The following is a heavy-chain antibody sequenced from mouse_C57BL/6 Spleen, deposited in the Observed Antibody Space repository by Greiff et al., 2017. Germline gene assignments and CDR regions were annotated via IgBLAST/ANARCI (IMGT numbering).Heavy chain of an antibody. J-gene: IGHJ4*01. CDR1: GYTFTSYW. CDR2: IDPSDSYT. CDR3: ARYYAMDY. V-gene: IGHV1-50*01. Sequence: QVQLQQSGAELVKPGASVKLSCKASGYTFTSYWMQWVQQRPGQGLEWIGEIDPSDSYTNYNQKFKGKATLTVDTSSSTAYMQLSSLTSEDSAVYYCARYYAMDYWGQGTSVTVSS.